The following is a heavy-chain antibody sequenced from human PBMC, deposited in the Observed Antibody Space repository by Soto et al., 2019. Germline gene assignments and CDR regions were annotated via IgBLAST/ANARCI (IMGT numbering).Heavy chain of an antibody. Sequence: EVKLLESGGGLVQPGGSLRLSCAASGFTFNYAMSWVRQAPGEGLEWVSGISGNGGSTYYADSVKGRFTLSRDNSKNTLYLQMNSLKADDTAVYYCAKLQAREQWLTVRHYYYYGMDVWGQGTTVTVSS. CDR2: ISGNGGST. V-gene: IGHV3-23*01. J-gene: IGHJ6*02. D-gene: IGHD6-19*01. CDR1: GFTFNYA. CDR3: AKLQAREQWLTVRHYYYYGMDV.